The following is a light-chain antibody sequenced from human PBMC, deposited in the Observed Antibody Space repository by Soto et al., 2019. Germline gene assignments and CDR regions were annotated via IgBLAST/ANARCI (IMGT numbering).Light chain of an antibody. CDR1: SSDVGGYNY. V-gene: IGLV2-8*01. J-gene: IGLJ2*01. CDR2: EVS. Sequence: QSVLTQPPSASGSPGQSVTISCPGTSSDVGGYNYVSWYQQHPGKAPKLMIFEVSKRPSGVPDRFSGSKSGNTASLTVSGLQAEDEADYYCSSYAGSVLFGGGTKLTVL. CDR3: SSYAGSVL.